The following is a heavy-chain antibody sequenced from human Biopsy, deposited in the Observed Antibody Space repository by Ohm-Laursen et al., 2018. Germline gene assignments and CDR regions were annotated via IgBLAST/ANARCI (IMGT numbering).Heavy chain of an antibody. Sequence: GASVKVSCKAPGGTFSNYGVNWARQAPGQGLEWLGGNIPILGTGNYAQKFQDRVTVAADTSTSTATMELRSLRSDDTAVYYCATKLTGYFHHWGQRTLVIVSS. CDR1: GGTFSNYG. J-gene: IGHJ1*01. CDR2: NIPILGTG. V-gene: IGHV1-69*06. CDR3: ATKLTGYFHH. D-gene: IGHD3-9*01.